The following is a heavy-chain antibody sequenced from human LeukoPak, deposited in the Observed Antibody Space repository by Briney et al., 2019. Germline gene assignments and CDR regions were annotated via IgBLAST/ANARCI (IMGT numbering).Heavy chain of an antibody. CDR1: GGSISNYY. CDR2: VYYSGST. D-gene: IGHD6-19*01. J-gene: IGHJ2*01. Sequence: PSETLSLTCTVSGGSISNYYWSWIRQPPGKGLEGIGYVYYSGSTNYNPSLKSRVSISVDTSKNQFSLRLSSVTAADTAVYYCARLGEQWLRGYFDLWGRGTLVTVSS. V-gene: IGHV4-59*08. CDR3: ARLGEQWLRGYFDL.